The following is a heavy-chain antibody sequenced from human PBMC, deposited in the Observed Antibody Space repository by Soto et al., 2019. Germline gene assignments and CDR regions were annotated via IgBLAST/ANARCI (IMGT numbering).Heavy chain of an antibody. D-gene: IGHD3-3*01. J-gene: IGHJ4*02. CDR2: IIPIFGTA. Sequence: SVKVSCKASGGTFSSYAISWVRQAPGQGLEWMGGIIPIFGTANYAQKFQGRVTITADESTSTAYMELSSLRSEDTAVYYCARGGHITIFGVVIISYFDYWGQGTLVTV. CDR3: ARGGHITIFGVVIISYFDY. CDR1: GGTFSSYA. V-gene: IGHV1-69*13.